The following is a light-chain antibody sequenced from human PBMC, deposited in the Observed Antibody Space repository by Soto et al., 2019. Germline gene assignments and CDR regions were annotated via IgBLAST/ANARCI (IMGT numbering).Light chain of an antibody. CDR2: SNN. J-gene: IGLJ2*01. V-gene: IGLV1-44*01. Sequence: QAVLTQPPSASGTPGQRVTISCSGSSSNIGSNTVNWYQQLPGTAPKLLIYSNNQRPSGVPDRFSGSKSGPSASLAISGLQSEDEPDYYCAAWDDSLNGVIFGGGTKLTVL. CDR3: AAWDDSLNGVI. CDR1: SSNIGSNT.